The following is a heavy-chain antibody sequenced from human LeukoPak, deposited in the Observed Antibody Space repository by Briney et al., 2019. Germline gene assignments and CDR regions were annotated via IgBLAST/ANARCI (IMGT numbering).Heavy chain of an antibody. V-gene: IGHV1-18*01. J-gene: IGHJ4*02. CDR1: GYTFTSYG. Sequence: AASVKVSCKASGYTFTSYGISWVRQAPGQGLEWMGWISAYNGNTNYAQKLQGRVTMTTDTSTSTAYMELRSLRSDDTAVYYCARAAHGLSRRYFDYWGQGTLVTVSS. CDR2: ISAYNGNT. CDR3: ARAAHGLSRRYFDY.